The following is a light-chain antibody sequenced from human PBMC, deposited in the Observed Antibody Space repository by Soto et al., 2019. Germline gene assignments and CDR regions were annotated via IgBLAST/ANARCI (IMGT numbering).Light chain of an antibody. CDR3: GSYTGSIYV. Sequence: QSALTQPASVSGSPGQSITISCTGTSSDVGGYKFVSWYQQHPGKAPKLMIYEVSNRPSGVYSRFSDSKSGNTASLTISGLQAEDEADYYCGSYTGSIYVFGTGTKLTVL. CDR2: EVS. CDR1: SSDVGGYKF. J-gene: IGLJ1*01. V-gene: IGLV2-14*01.